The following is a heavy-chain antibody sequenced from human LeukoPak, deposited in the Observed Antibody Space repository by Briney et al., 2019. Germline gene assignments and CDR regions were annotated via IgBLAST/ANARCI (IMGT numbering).Heavy chain of an antibody. CDR1: GFTVSSNY. CDR3: ARANIIIVPPAIRLPHY. Sequence: GGSLRLSCAASGFTVSSNYMSWVRQAPGKGLEWVSVIYSGGNTYYADSVTGRFTISRDNSKNTLYLQMHSLSVEDTAVYYCARANIIIVPPAIRLPHYWGQGTLVPVSS. CDR2: IYSGGNT. D-gene: IGHD2-2*02. V-gene: IGHV3-53*05. J-gene: IGHJ4*02.